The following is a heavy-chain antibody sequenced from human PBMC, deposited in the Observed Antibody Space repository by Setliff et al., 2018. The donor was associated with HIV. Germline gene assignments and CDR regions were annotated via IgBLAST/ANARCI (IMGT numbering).Heavy chain of an antibody. J-gene: IGHJ4*02. V-gene: IGHV3-53*01. CDR2: VHNTDT. CDR3: VRGETYAHWPKGDY. Sequence: GESLKISCVASKFSVSDSYMGWVRQAPGKGLEWVSFVHNTDTYYANSVKGRFTISRDNSKTMVFLRMNSLRPEDSAMYYCVRGETYAHWPKGDYWGQGTLVTVSS. D-gene: IGHD3-16*01. CDR1: KFSVSDSY.